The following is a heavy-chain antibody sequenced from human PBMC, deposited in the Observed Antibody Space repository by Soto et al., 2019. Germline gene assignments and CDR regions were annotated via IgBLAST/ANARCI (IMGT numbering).Heavy chain of an antibody. CDR3: GGDVVRGDVYYYYGMDV. Sequence: QVQLQESGPGLVKPSQTLSLTCTVSGGSISSGGYYWSWIRQHPGKGLEWIGYIYYSGSTYYNPSLKSRVTLAVATNKHLSSRMLCVVAADTTAYYYGGGDVVRGDVYYYYGMDVWGQGTTVTVSS. V-gene: IGHV4-31*03. CDR1: GGSISSGGYY. J-gene: IGHJ6*02. D-gene: IGHD3-10*01. CDR2: IYYSGST.